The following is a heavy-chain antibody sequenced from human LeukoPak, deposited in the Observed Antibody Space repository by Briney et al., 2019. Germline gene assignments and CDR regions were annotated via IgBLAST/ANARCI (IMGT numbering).Heavy chain of an antibody. CDR3: AREGPRDNWNARYYSDY. CDR2: IWYDGSNK. J-gene: IGHJ4*02. Sequence: GGSLRLSCAASGFTFSSYGIHWFRQAPGKGLEWVAVIWYDGSNKYYADSVKGRFTISRDNSKNTLYLQMNSLRAEDTAVYYCAREGPRDNWNARYYSDYWGQGTLVTVSS. CDR1: GFTFSSYG. V-gene: IGHV3-33*01. D-gene: IGHD1-20*01.